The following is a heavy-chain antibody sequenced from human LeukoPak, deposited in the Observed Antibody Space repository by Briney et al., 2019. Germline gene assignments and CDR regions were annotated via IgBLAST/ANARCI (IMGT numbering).Heavy chain of an antibody. V-gene: IGHV3-48*01. D-gene: IGHD2-2*01. Sequence: GGSLRLSCAASGFTFSSYSMNWVRQAPGKGLEWVSYISSSSRTIYYADSVKGRFTISRDNAKNSLYLQMNSLRAEDAAVYYCARVGSVVPAMAYYYYMDVWGKGTTVTVSS. CDR2: ISSSSRTI. J-gene: IGHJ6*03. CDR1: GFTFSSYS. CDR3: ARVGSVVPAMAYYYYMDV.